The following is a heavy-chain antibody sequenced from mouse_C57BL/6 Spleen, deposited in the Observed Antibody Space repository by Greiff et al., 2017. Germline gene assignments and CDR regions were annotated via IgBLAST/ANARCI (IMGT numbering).Heavy chain of an antibody. V-gene: IGHV1-64*01. CDR1: GYTFTSYW. J-gene: IGHJ4*01. D-gene: IGHD1-1*01. CDR2: IHPNSGST. Sequence: VQLQQPGAELVKPGASVKLSCKASGYTFTSYWMHWVKQRPGQGLEWIGMIHPNSGSTNYNEKFKSKATLTVDKSSSTAYMQLSSLTSEDSAVYYCARGSDYGSSYCAMDYWGQGTSVTVSS. CDR3: ARGSDYGSSYCAMDY.